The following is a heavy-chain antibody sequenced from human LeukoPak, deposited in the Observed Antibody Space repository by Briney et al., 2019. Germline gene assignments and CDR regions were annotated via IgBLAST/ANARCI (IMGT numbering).Heavy chain of an antibody. CDR3: ATADASVVRGVISGMDV. J-gene: IGHJ6*04. CDR2: FDPEDGET. D-gene: IGHD3-10*01. CDR1: GYTLTELS. V-gene: IGHV1-24*01. Sequence: ASVKVSCKVSGYTLTELSMHWVRQAPGKGLEWMGDFDPEDGETLYAQKFQGGVTMTEDTSTDTAYMELSSLRSEDTAVYYCATADASVVRGVISGMDVWGIGTTVTVSS.